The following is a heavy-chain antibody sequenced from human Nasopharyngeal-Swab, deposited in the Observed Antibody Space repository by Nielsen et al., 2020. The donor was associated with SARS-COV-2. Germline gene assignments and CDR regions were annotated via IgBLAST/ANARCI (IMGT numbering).Heavy chain of an antibody. J-gene: IGHJ4*02. CDR3: AREVDDYGDYPGSLVFDY. V-gene: IGHV4-59*01. Sequence: WIRQPPWPGLAWIGYIYYSGSTNYNPSLKSRVTISVDTSKNQFSLKLSSVTAADTAVYYCAREVDDYGDYPGSLVFDYWGQGTLVTVSS. D-gene: IGHD4-17*01. CDR2: IYYSGST.